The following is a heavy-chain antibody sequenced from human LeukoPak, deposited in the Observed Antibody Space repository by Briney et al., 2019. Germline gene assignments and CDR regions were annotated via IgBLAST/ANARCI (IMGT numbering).Heavy chain of an antibody. Sequence: PGGSLRLSCAASGFTFSSYSMNWVRQAPGKGLEWVSSISSSSSYIYYADPVKGRFTISRDNAKNSLYLQMNSLRAEDTAVYYCARDMKDTAMVTDYWGQGTLVTVSS. CDR3: ARDMKDTAMVTDY. J-gene: IGHJ4*02. CDR1: GFTFSSYS. V-gene: IGHV3-21*01. D-gene: IGHD5-18*01. CDR2: ISSSSSYI.